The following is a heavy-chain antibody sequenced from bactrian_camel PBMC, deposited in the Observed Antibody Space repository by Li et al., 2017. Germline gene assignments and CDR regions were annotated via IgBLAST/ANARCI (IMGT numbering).Heavy chain of an antibody. CDR2: IYTGGDYI. CDR3: VPCHYSWSAFPF. CDR1: GLPFSEYD. V-gene: IGHV3S1*01. Sequence: QVQLVESGGGSVQPGGSLRLSCAASGLPFSEYDMAWVRQAPGKGLEWVAAIYTGGDYIDYHASVKGRFTISQDNAKNTLYLELNSLKTEDTAMYYCVPCHYSWSAFPFWGQGTQVTVS. J-gene: IGHJ4*01. D-gene: IGHD4*01.